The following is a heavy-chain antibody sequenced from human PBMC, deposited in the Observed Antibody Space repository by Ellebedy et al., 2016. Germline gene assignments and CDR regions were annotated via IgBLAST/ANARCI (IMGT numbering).Heavy chain of an antibody. Sequence: ASVKVSXXASGYTFTSYDINWVRQATGQGLEWMGWMNPNSGNTGYAQKFQGRVTMTRNTSISTAYMELSGLRSEDTAVYYCARGPAPYYDFWSGYYYYYYMDVWGKGTTVTVSS. CDR3: ARGPAPYYDFWSGYYYYYYMDV. V-gene: IGHV1-8*01. CDR1: GYTFTSYD. CDR2: MNPNSGNT. J-gene: IGHJ6*03. D-gene: IGHD3-3*01.